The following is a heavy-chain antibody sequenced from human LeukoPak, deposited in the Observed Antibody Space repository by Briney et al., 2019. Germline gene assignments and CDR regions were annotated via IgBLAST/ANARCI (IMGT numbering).Heavy chain of an antibody. D-gene: IGHD4-17*01. J-gene: IGHJ6*03. V-gene: IGHV1-8*01. CDR3: AREDYEDFYYYIDV. CDR2: MNPNSGNT. CDR1: GYTFTSYD. Sequence: GASVKVSCKASGYTFTSYDINWVRQATGQGLEWMGWMNPNSGNTGYAQKFQGRVTMTRNTSISTAYMELSSLRSEDTAVYYCAREDYEDFYYYIDVWGKGTTVTVSS.